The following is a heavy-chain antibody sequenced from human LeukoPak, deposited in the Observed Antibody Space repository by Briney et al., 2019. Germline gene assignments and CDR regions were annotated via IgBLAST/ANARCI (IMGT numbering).Heavy chain of an antibody. Sequence: PSETLSLTCAVYGGSFSGYYWSWIRQPPGKGLEWIGEINHSGSTNYNPSLKSRVTISVDTSKNQFSLKLSSVTAADTAVYYCARRSHYYYMDVWGKGTTVTISS. V-gene: IGHV4-34*01. CDR2: INHSGST. CDR1: GGSFSGYY. J-gene: IGHJ6*03. CDR3: ARRSHYYYMDV.